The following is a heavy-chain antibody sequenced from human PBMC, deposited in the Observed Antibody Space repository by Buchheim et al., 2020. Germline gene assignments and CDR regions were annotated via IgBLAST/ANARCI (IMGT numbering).Heavy chain of an antibody. CDR3: TRESGAFDT. Sequence: QLQLQESGSAMVKPSQTLSLTCAVSGGSIAIGAFSWSWIRQPPGKGLEWIGYINYNGNTYYDTSLRRSVTISADTSKNLISLTLTSVTAADTAVYYCTRESGAFDTWGQG. D-gene: IGHD4/OR15-4a*01. J-gene: IGHJ4*02. CDR1: GGSIAIGAFS. V-gene: IGHV4-30-2*01. CDR2: INYNGNT.